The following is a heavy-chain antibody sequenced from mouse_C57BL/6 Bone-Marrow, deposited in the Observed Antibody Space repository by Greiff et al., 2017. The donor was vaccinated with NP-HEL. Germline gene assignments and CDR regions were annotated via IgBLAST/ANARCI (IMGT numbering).Heavy chain of an antibody. CDR3: ARMVTTGRNAMDY. CDR1: GFTFSSYG. D-gene: IGHD2-2*01. J-gene: IGHJ4*01. V-gene: IGHV5-6*02. Sequence: EVMLVESGGDLVKPGGSLKLSCAASGFTFSSYGMSWVRQTPDKRLEWVATISSGGSYTYYPDSVKGRFTISRDNAKNTLYLQMSSLKSEDTAMYYCARMVTTGRNAMDYWGQGTSVTVSS. CDR2: ISSGGSYT.